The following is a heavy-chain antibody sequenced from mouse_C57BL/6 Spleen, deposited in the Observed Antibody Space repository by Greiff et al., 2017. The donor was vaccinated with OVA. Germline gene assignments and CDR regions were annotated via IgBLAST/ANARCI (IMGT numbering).Heavy chain of an antibody. CDR2: INPNNGGT. V-gene: IGHV1-26*01. CDR3: AGYDYDGY. Sequence: VQLQQSGPELVKPGASVKISCKASGYTFTDYYMNWVKQSHGKSLEWIGDINPNNGGTSYNQKFKGKATLTVDKSSSTAYMELRSLTSEDSAVYYCAGYDYDGYWGQGTTLTVSS. J-gene: IGHJ2*01. D-gene: IGHD2-4*01. CDR1: GYTFTDYY.